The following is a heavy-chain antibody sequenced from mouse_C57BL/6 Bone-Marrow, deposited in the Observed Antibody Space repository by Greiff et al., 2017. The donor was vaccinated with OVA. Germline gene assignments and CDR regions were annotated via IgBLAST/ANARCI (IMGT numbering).Heavy chain of an antibody. Sequence: VQLQQPGAELVRPGTSVKLSCKASGYTFTSYWMHWVKQRPGQGLEWIGVIDPSDSYTNYNQKFKGKATLTVDTSSSTAYMQLSSLTSEDSAVYYCARREQSGKLVFDYWGQGTTLTVSS. V-gene: IGHV1-59*01. D-gene: IGHD4-1*01. CDR2: IDPSDSYT. CDR1: GYTFTSYW. CDR3: ARREQSGKLVFDY. J-gene: IGHJ2*01.